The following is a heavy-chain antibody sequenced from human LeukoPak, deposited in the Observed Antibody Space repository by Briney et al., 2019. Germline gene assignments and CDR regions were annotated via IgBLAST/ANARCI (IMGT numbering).Heavy chain of an antibody. J-gene: IGHJ6*03. V-gene: IGHV3-23*01. CDR2: ISGSGDTT. CDR3: AKDGQALLWFGELLSNYMDV. CDR1: GFTFSSSA. Sequence: GGSLRPSCAASGFTFSSSAMSWVRQAPGKGLEWVSSISGSGDTTYYTDSVKGRFTISRDNSKNTLYLQMNSLRAEDTAVYYCAKDGQALLWFGELLSNYMDVWGKGTTVTVSS. D-gene: IGHD3-10*01.